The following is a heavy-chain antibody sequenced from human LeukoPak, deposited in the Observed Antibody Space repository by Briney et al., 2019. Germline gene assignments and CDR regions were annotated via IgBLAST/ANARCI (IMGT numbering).Heavy chain of an antibody. Sequence: GGSLRLSCAASGFTFSSYAMHWVRPAPGKGLAGVAVISYDGSNKYYADSVKGRFTISRDNSKNTLYLQMNSLRAEDTAVYYCARDLSPRRYYYYYMDVWGKGTTVTVSS. CDR1: GFTFSSYA. V-gene: IGHV3-30*04. CDR3: ARDLSPRRYYYYYMDV. CDR2: ISYDGSNK. D-gene: IGHD2/OR15-2a*01. J-gene: IGHJ6*03.